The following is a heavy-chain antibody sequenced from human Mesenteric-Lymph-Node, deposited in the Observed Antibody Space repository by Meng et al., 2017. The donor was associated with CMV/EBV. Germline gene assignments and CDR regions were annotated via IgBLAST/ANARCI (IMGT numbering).Heavy chain of an antibody. D-gene: IGHD3-9*01. V-gene: IGHV3-15*01. CDR2: IKTITEGETT. J-gene: IGHJ4*02. Sequence: AASGFSFSNVWMSWVRQAPGKGLEWVGRIKTITEGETTDYAAPVKGRFTISRDGSRNTLFLQMNSLKIEDTSVYFCTAGLGKTPIDYWGQGTLVTVSS. CDR3: TAGLGKTPIDY. CDR1: GFSFSNVW.